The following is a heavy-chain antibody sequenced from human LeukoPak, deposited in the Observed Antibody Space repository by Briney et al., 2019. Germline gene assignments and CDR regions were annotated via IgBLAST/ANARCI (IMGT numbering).Heavy chain of an antibody. CDR2: IYTSGST. Sequence: SETLSLTCTVSGGSISSYYWSWIRQPAGKGLEWIGRIYTSGSTNYNPSLKSRVTMSVDTSKNQFSLKLSSVTAADTAVYYCARDSSSSWYGYFDYWGQGTLVTVSS. CDR1: GGSISSYY. J-gene: IGHJ4*02. CDR3: ARDSSSSWYGYFDY. D-gene: IGHD6-13*01. V-gene: IGHV4-4*07.